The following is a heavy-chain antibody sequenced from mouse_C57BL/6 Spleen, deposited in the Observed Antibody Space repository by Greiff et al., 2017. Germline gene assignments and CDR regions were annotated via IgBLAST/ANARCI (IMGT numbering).Heavy chain of an antibody. V-gene: IGHV1-26*01. D-gene: IGHD1-1*01. CDR1: GYTFTDYY. Sequence: EVQLQQSGPELVKPGASVKISCKASGYTFTDYYMNWVKQSHGKSLEWIGDINPNNGGTSYNQKFKGKATLTVYKSSSTAYMELRSLTSEDSAVYYCAREGSSSYYFDYWGQGTTLTVSS. CDR2: INPNNGGT. CDR3: AREGSSSYYFDY. J-gene: IGHJ2*01.